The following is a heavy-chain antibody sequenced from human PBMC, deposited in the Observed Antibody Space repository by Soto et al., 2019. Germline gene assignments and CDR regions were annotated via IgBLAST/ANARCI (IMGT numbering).Heavy chain of an antibody. CDR3: ARMRPTGWHDYYFFGMDL. D-gene: IGHD6-19*01. CDR1: GGSLTDHY. Sequence: SETLSLTWNVSGGSLTDHYWTWILQPPGKGLEWIGCVFSRGGTYYAPSLKSRVTLSLDTSKNHFSLRLTSMTTADTAVYYCARMRPTGWHDYYFFGMDLWGQGTTVTVS. J-gene: IGHJ6*02. CDR2: VFSRGGT. V-gene: IGHV4-59*11.